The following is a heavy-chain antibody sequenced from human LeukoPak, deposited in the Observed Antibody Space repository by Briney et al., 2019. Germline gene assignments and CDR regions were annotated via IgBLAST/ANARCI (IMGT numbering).Heavy chain of an antibody. J-gene: IGHJ6*03. D-gene: IGHD5-18*01. CDR1: GGSISSSSYY. CDR2: IYYSGST. CDR3: ARTEESGYSYRYFGYYYYMDV. V-gene: IGHV4-39*01. Sequence: ASETLSPTCTVSGGSISSSSYYWGWIRQPPGKGLEWIGSIYYSGSTYYNPSLKSRVTISVDTSKNQFSLKLSSVTAADTAVYYCARTEESGYSYRYFGYYYYMDVWGKGTTVTVSS.